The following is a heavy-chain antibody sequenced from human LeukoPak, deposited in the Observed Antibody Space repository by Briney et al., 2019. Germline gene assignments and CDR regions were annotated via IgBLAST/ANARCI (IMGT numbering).Heavy chain of an antibody. Sequence: TLSLTCTVSGGSISSGSYYWSWIRQPAGKGLEWIGRIYTSGSTNYNPSLKSRVTISVDTSKNQFSLKLSSVTAADTAVYYCARQLRYFDWFYDAFDIWGQGTMVTVSS. D-gene: IGHD3-9*01. CDR2: IYTSGST. CDR1: GGSISSGSYY. CDR3: ARQLRYFDWFYDAFDI. J-gene: IGHJ3*02. V-gene: IGHV4-61*02.